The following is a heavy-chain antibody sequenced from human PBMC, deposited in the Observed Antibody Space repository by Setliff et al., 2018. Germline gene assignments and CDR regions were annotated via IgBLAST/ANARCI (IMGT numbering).Heavy chain of an antibody. V-gene: IGHV4-61*02. Sequence: SETLSLTCTVSGGSVSSGSYYWSWIRQPAGKGLEWIGRIYTSGSTNYNPSLKSRVAISVDTSKNQFSLKLSSVTAADTAVYYCASEGGPEADAFDIWGQGTMVTVSS. CDR3: ASEGGPEADAFDI. CDR1: GGSVSSGSYY. CDR2: IYTSGST. J-gene: IGHJ3*02. D-gene: IGHD2-15*01.